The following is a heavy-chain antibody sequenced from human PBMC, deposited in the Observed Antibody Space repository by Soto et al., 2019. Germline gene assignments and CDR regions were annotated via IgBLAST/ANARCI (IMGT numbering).Heavy chain of an antibody. V-gene: IGHV2-26*01. CDR1: GFSLSNARMG. CDR2: IFSNDDK. J-gene: IGHJ4*02. Sequence: QVTLKESGPVLVKPTETLTLTCTVSGFSLSNARMGVSWIRQPPGKALEWLAHIFSNDDKSYSTSLKSRLTIAKDTSKSQVVLTMTNMDPVDTATYYCARIRSVRFGEDYWGQGTLVTVSS. D-gene: IGHD3-10*01. CDR3: ARIRSVRFGEDY.